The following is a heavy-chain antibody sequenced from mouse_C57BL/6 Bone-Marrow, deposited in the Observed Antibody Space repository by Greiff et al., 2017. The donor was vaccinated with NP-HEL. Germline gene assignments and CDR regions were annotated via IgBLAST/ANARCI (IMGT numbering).Heavy chain of an antibody. CDR2: IYPGDGDT. CDR3: ARLGRNYYFDY. CDR1: GYAFSSSW. J-gene: IGHJ2*01. V-gene: IGHV1-82*01. D-gene: IGHD4-1*01. Sequence: QVQLQQSGPELVKPGASVKISCKASGYAFSSSWMNWVKQRPGKGLEWIGRIYPGDGDTNYNGKFKGKATLTADKSSSPAYMQLSSLTSEDSAVYFCARLGRNYYFDYWGQGTTLTVSS.